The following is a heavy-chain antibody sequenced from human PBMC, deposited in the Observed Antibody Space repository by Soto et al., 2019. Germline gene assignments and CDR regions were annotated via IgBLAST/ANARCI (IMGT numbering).Heavy chain of an antibody. J-gene: IGHJ4*02. Sequence: PSETLSLTCTVSGGSISSGGYYWSWIRQHPGKGLEWIGYIYYSGSTYYNPSLKSRVTISVDTSKNQFSPKLSSVTAADTAVYYCARVSSSPLNFDYWGQGTLVTVSS. CDR1: GGSISSGGYY. CDR3: ARVSSSPLNFDY. V-gene: IGHV4-31*03. D-gene: IGHD6-13*01. CDR2: IYYSGST.